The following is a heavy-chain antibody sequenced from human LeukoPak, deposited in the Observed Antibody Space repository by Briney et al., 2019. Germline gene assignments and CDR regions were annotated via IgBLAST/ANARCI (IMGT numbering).Heavy chain of an antibody. CDR2: IYYSGST. D-gene: IGHD4/OR15-4a*01. J-gene: IGHJ4*02. CDR1: GGSISSSSYY. CDR3: ASRLWPRPFDY. Sequence: SETLSLTCTVSGGSISSSSYYWGWIRQPPGKGLEWIGSIYYSGSTYYNPSLKSRVTISVDTSKNQFSLKLSSVTAADTAVYYCASRLWPRPFDYWGQGTLVTVSS. V-gene: IGHV4-39*07.